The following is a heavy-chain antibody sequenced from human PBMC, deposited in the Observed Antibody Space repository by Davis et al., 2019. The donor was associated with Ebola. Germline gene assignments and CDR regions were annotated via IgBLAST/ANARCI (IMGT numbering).Heavy chain of an antibody. J-gene: IGHJ6*04. Sequence: ASVKVSCKASGYTFTSYYMHWVRQAPGQGLEWMGIINPSGGSTSYAQKFQGRVTMTRDTSTSTAYMELSSLRSEDTAVYYCARDQGAAAMDRLYYYYGMDVWGKGTTVTVSS. CDR3: ARDQGAAAMDRLYYYYGMDV. CDR1: GYTFTSYY. V-gene: IGHV1-46*01. CDR2: INPSGGST. D-gene: IGHD5-18*01.